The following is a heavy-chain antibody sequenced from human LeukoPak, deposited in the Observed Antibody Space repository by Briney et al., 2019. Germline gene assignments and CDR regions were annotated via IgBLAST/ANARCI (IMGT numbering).Heavy chain of an antibody. D-gene: IGHD3-16*01. J-gene: IGHJ4*02. CDR2: ISPSGGSS. CDR3: ARVRYRLAETYIDY. CDR1: GYTFTDYY. V-gene: IGHV1-46*01. Sequence: ASVKVSCKASGYTFTDYYIHWVRQAPGQGLEWMGIISPSGGSSSYAQKFQGRVTMTRDKSTSTVYMELSRLRSDDTAVYYCARVRYRLAETYIDYWGQGTLVTVSS.